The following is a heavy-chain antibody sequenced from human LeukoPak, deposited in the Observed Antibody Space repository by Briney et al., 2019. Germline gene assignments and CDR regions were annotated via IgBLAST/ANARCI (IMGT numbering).Heavy chain of an antibody. CDR3: AGYSGSYYPWGPYYYYGMDV. CDR1: GFTFSSYA. V-gene: IGHV3-23*01. Sequence: GGSPRLSCAASGFTFSSYAMSWVRQAPGKGLEWVSAISGSGGSTYYADSVKGRFTISRDNSKNTLYLQMNSLRAEDTAVYYCAGYSGSYYPWGPYYYYGMDVWGQGTTVTVSS. CDR2: ISGSGGST. J-gene: IGHJ6*02. D-gene: IGHD3-10*01.